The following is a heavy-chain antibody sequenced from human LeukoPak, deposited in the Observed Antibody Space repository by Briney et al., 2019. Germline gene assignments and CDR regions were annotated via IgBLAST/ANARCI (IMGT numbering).Heavy chain of an antibody. CDR3: ARGQIAARRTGWFDP. J-gene: IGHJ5*02. CDR1: GYTFTSYY. V-gene: IGHV1-2*02. Sequence: ASVKVSCKASGYTFTSYYMHWVRQAPGQGLEWMGWINPNSGGTNYAQKFQGRVTMTRDTSISTAYMELSRLGSDDTAVYYCARGQIAARRTGWFDPWGQGTLVTVSS. D-gene: IGHD6-6*01. CDR2: INPNSGGT.